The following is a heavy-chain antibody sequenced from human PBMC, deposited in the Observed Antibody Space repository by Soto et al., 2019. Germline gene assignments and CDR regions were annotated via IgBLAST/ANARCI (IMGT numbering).Heavy chain of an antibody. V-gene: IGHV3-30-3*01. J-gene: IGHJ4*02. CDR2: ISYDGSNK. Sequence: WVSLRLSWAASGFTFSSYAMHWVRQAPGKGLEWVAVISYDGSNKYYADSVKGRFTISRDNSKNTLYLQMNTLRAEDTAVYYCATHSSLDYWGQGTLVTVSS. D-gene: IGHD6-13*01. CDR3: ATHSSLDY. CDR1: GFTFSSYA.